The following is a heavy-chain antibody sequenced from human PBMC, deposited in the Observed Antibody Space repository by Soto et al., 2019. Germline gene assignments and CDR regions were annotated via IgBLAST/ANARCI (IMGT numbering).Heavy chain of an antibody. J-gene: IGHJ4*02. Sequence: GASVKVSCKTSGYTFTSFQMHWVRQAPGQGLEWMGIINPSSGSTNYAQKFQGRVTMTSDTSTRKIYMELSSLRSEDTAVYYCANCRLPAIPATADYLGQGTLVTVSS. CDR1: GYTFTSFQ. D-gene: IGHD2-2*01. CDR2: INPSSGST. CDR3: ANCRLPAIPATADY. V-gene: IGHV1-46*01.